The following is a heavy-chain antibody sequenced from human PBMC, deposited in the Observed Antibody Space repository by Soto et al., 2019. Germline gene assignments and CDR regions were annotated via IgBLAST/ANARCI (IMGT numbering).Heavy chain of an antibody. CDR1: GYTFTGYY. V-gene: IGHV1-2*04. Sequence: GASVKVSCKASGYTFTGYYMHWVRQAPGQGLEWMGWINPNSGGTNYAQKFQGWVTMTRDTSISTAYMELSRLRSDDTAVYYCARVTSSGWADYYGMDVWGQGTTVTVSS. D-gene: IGHD6-19*01. CDR2: INPNSGGT. J-gene: IGHJ6*02. CDR3: ARVTSSGWADYYGMDV.